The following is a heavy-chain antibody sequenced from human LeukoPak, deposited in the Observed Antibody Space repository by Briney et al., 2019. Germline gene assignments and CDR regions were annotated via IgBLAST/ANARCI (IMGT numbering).Heavy chain of an antibody. D-gene: IGHD3-10*01. Sequence: GGSLRLSCAASGFTFSSYSMNWVRQAPGKGLEWVSYISSSSSTIYYADSVKGRFTISRDNAKNSLCLQMNSLRDEDTAVYYCARELDSYYYGSGNTWGQGTLVTVSS. V-gene: IGHV3-48*02. J-gene: IGHJ5*02. CDR1: GFTFSSYS. CDR2: ISSSSSTI. CDR3: ARELDSYYYGSGNT.